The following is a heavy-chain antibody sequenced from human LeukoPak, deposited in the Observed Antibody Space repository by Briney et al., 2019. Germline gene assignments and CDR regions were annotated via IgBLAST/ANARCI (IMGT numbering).Heavy chain of an antibody. J-gene: IGHJ4*02. Sequence: GAPVKVSCKASGYTFTSYDINWVRQATGQGLEWMGWMNPNSGNTGYAQKFQGRVTMTRNTSISTAYMELSSLRSEDTAVYYCASRGHYYDSSGYRYWGQGTLVTVSS. CDR1: GYTFTSYD. CDR2: MNPNSGNT. V-gene: IGHV1-8*01. D-gene: IGHD3-22*01. CDR3: ASRGHYYDSSGYRY.